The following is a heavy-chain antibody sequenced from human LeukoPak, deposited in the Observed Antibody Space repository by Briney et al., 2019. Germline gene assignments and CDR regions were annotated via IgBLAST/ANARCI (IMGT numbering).Heavy chain of an antibody. D-gene: IGHD2-2*01. J-gene: IGHJ4*02. CDR1: GGTFSSYA. V-gene: IGHV1-69*05. CDR3: TRRTSVVPFDY. Sequence: SVKVSCKASGGTFSSYAISWVRQAPGQGLEWMGGIIPIFGTANYAQKFQGRVTITTDESTSTAYMELSSLRAEDTAVYYCTRRTSVVPFDYWGQGTLVTVSS. CDR2: IIPIFGTA.